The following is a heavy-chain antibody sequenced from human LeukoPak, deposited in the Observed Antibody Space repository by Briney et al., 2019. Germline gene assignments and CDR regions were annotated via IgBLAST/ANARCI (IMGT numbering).Heavy chain of an antibody. Sequence: SETLSLTCIVSGDSISSYYWSWIRQPPGKGLEWIGYISYSGSTNYNPSLKSRVTISVDTPKNQFSLNLTSVTAADTAMYYCARWSLHSSGWYFDYWGQGTLVTVSS. V-gene: IGHV4-59*01. J-gene: IGHJ4*02. CDR3: ARWSLHSSGWYFDY. CDR1: GDSISSYY. D-gene: IGHD6-19*01. CDR2: ISYSGST.